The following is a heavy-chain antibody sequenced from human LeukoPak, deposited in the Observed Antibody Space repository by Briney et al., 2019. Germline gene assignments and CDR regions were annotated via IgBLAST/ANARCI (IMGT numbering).Heavy chain of an antibody. CDR3: ARDSSYSMDV. Sequence: GGSLRLSCAASGFTFSSSWMHWVRQAPGKGLVWVSHINSDGSSTSYADSVKGRFTISRDNAKNTVYLQMNSLRAEDTAVYYCARDSSYSMDVWGQGTTVTASS. V-gene: IGHV3-74*01. J-gene: IGHJ6*02. D-gene: IGHD6-6*01. CDR2: INSDGSST. CDR1: GFTFSSSW.